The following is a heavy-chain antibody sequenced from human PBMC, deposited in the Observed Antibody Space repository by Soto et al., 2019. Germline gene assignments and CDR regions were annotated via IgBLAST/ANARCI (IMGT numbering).Heavy chain of an antibody. CDR2: IYPGDSDT. CDR3: ARTVRGELANNRMDV. V-gene: IGHV5-51*01. Sequence: GESLKISCKGSGSSFTSYWIGWVRQMPGKGLEWMGIIYPGDSDTRYSPSFQGHVTISAYKYISTDDLQWRRLKASDAAMYDCARTVRGELANNRMDVGAQGTTVTVSS. CDR1: GSSFTSYW. D-gene: IGHD6-6*01. J-gene: IGHJ6*02.